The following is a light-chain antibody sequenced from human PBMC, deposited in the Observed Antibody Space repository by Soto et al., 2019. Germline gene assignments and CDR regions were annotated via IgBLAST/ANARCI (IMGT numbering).Light chain of an antibody. CDR1: QAINSY. CDR2: AAS. J-gene: IGKJ4*01. V-gene: IGKV1-9*01. CDR3: QQLNSYPLT. Sequence: DIQLTQSPPFLSASVGDRVTITCRASQAINSYLAWYQQIPGKAPKLLIYAASTLQSGVPSRFSGGGSGTDFTLTISSLQPEDFATYYCQQLNSYPLTFGGGTKVEIK.